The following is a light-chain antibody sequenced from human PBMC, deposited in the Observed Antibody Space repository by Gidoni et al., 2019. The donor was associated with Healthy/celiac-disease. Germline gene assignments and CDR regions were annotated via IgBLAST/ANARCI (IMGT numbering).Light chain of an antibody. CDR1: QSVSSY. V-gene: IGKV3-11*01. J-gene: IGKJ2*01. CDR2: DAS. CDR3: QQRSNWPRT. Sequence: EILLTQSPATLSLSPGERATLPCRASQSVSSYLAWYQQKPGQAPRLLIYDASNRATGIPARFSGSGSGTDFTLTISSLEPEDFAVYYCQQRSNWPRTFXQXTKLEIK.